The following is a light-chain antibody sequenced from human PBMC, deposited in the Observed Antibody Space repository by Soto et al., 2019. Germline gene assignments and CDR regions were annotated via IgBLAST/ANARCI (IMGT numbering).Light chain of an antibody. CDR1: QSVSSSH. CDR2: GAS. J-gene: IGKJ3*01. Sequence: EMVLTQSPGTLSLSPGERATLSCRARQSVSSSHLAWYQQKPGQAPRLLIYGASSRATGIPDRFSGSGSGTDFTLTISRLESEDFAVYYCLHYGGSPPFTFGPGTKVDIK. CDR3: LHYGGSPPFT. V-gene: IGKV3-20*01.